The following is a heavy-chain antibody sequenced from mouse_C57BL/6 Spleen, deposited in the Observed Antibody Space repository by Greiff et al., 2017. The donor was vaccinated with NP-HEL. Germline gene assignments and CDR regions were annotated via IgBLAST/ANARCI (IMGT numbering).Heavy chain of an antibody. CDR3: ALTGTNYFDY. Sequence: QVQLKQPGAELVRPGSSVKLSCKASGYTFTSYWMHWVKQRPIQGLEWIGNIDPSDSETHYNQKFKDKATLTVDKSSSTAYMQLSSLTSEDSAVYYCALTGTNYFDYWGQGTTLTVSS. J-gene: IGHJ2*01. CDR2: IDPSDSET. D-gene: IGHD4-1*01. CDR1: GYTFTSYW. V-gene: IGHV1-52*01.